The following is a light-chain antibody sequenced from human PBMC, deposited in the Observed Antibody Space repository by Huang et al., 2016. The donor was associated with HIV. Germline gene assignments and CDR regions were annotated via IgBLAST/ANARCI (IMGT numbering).Light chain of an antibody. CDR1: QSVSSN. V-gene: IGKV3-15*01. CDR3: QHYNNWPRT. CDR2: AAS. Sequence: EIVMTQSPATLSVSPGERATLSCRASQSVSSNLAWYQQKPGQAPRLLIYAASTRATGIPAMFSGSGSWTEFTLTISSLQSEDFAVYYCQHYNNWPRTFGQGTKVEIK. J-gene: IGKJ1*01.